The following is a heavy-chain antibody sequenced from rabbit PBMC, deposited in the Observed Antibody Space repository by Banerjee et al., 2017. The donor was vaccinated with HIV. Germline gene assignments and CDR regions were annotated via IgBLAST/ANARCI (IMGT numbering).Heavy chain of an antibody. J-gene: IGHJ6*01. CDR3: ARDYDGSSVGNLGHGMDL. D-gene: IGHD8-1*01. V-gene: IGHV1S40*01. Sequence: AKGRFTISKTSSTTVTLQMTSLTAADTATYFCARDYDGSSVGNLGHGMDLWGQGTLVTVS.